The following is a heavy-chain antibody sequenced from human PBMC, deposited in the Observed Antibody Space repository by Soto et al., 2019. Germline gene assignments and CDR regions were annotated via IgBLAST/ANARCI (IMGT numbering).Heavy chain of an antibody. CDR3: AKDLVWEAAVAGTLGFDY. CDR2: ISGSGGST. V-gene: IGHV3-23*01. D-gene: IGHD6-19*01. CDR1: GFTFSNYA. J-gene: IGHJ4*02. Sequence: PGGSLRLSCAASGFTFSNYAMSWVRQAPGKGLEWVSSISGSGGSTHYADSVKGRFTISRDNSKNTLYLQMNSLRAEDTAVYYCAKDLVWEAAVAGTLGFDYWGQGTLVTVSS.